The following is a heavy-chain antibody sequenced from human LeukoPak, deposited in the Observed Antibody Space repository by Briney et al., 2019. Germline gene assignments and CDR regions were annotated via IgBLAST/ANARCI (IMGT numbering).Heavy chain of an antibody. D-gene: IGHD2-15*01. CDR3: AKDGSGTTLYYYHGMDV. J-gene: IGHJ6*02. CDR2: ISYDGSNK. CDR1: GFTFSSYG. V-gene: IGHV3-30*18. Sequence: GRSLRLSCAASGFTFSSYGMHWVRQAPGKGLEWVAVISYDGSNKYYADSVKGRFTISRDNSKNTLYLQMNSLRAEDTAVYYCAKDGSGTTLYYYHGMDVWGQGTTVTVSS.